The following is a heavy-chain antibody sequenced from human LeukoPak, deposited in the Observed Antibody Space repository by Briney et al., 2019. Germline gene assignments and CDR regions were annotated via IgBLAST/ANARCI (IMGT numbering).Heavy chain of an antibody. CDR1: GFTFSSYG. Sequence: PGRSLRLSCAASGFTFSSYGMHWVRQAPGKGLEWVAVIWYDGSNKYYADSVKGRFTISRDNSKNTLYLQMNSLRAEDTAVYYCARDPLYYYDSSGYSDAFDIWGQGTMVTVYS. D-gene: IGHD3-22*01. CDR3: ARDPLYYYDSSGYSDAFDI. CDR2: IWYDGSNK. V-gene: IGHV3-33*01. J-gene: IGHJ3*02.